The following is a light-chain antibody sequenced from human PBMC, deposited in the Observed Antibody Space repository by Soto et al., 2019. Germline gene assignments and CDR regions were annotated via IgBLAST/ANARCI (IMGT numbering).Light chain of an antibody. CDR3: QQYNSYSGT. CDR2: DAS. Sequence: DIQMTQSPSTLSASVGDRVTITCRASQSINTWLAWYQQKPGRAPTLLIYDASSLESGVPARFSGSGSGTQFTLTISSLQPDDFATYYCQQYNSYSGTFGQGTKVEIK. CDR1: QSINTW. J-gene: IGKJ1*01. V-gene: IGKV1-5*01.